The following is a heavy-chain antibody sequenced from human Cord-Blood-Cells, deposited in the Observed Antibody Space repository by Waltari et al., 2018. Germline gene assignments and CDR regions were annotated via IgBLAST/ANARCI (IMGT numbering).Heavy chain of an antibody. CDR1: GGSFSGYY. CDR2: INHSGRI. D-gene: IGHD5-18*01. CDR3: AREPLTGDTGDWYCDL. V-gene: IGHV4-34*01. Sequence: QVQLQQWGAGLLKPSETLSLTCAVYGGSFSGYYWSWIRQPPGKGLEWIGEINHSGRINYNPSLTSRVTISVEKSKNQFSLKLSAVTAADTAVYYCAREPLTGDTGDWYCDLWGRGALVTVSS. J-gene: IGHJ2*01.